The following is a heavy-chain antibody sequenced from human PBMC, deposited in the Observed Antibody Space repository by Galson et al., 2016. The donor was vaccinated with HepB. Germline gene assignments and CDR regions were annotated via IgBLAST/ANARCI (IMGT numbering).Heavy chain of an antibody. Sequence: SVKVSCKASGYTFTTYDFNWVRQATGQGLEWIGWINPNTGNTGYAQKFQGRLTMTRSASMDTAYMELSSLESEDTAVYFCARAAGAGVTSTTYYLDYWGQGTLVAVSS. CDR1: GYTFTTYD. CDR2: INPNTGNT. D-gene: IGHD4-11*01. J-gene: IGHJ4*02. V-gene: IGHV1-8*01. CDR3: ARAAGAGVTSTTYYLDY.